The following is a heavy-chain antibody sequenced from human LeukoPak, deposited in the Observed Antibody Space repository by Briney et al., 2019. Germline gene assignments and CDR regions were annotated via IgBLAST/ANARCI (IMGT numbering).Heavy chain of an antibody. D-gene: IGHD3-10*01. CDR1: GGSFSGYY. Sequence: PSETLSLTCAVYGGSFSGYYWSWIRQPPGKGLEWIGEINHSGSTNYNPSLKSRVTISVDTSKNQFSLKLSSVTAADTAVYYCARVTMVRGVIDAFDYWGQGTLVTVSS. V-gene: IGHV4-34*01. CDR2: INHSGST. CDR3: ARVTMVRGVIDAFDY. J-gene: IGHJ4*02.